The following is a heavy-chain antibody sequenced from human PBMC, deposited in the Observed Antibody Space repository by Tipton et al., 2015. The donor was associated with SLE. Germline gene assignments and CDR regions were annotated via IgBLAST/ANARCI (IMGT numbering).Heavy chain of an antibody. D-gene: IGHD4-23*01. CDR1: GGSMTGSY. CDR3: AREIQDYGGNPLDY. CDR2: IYYSGDT. Sequence: TLSLTCSVSGGSMTGSYWSWVRQPPGRGLEWIGSIYYSGDTHYNPSLNSRVTMSADTSKNQFFLKVASVTAADTAVYYCAREIQDYGGNPLDYWGRGTLVTVSS. V-gene: IGHV4-59*01. J-gene: IGHJ4*02.